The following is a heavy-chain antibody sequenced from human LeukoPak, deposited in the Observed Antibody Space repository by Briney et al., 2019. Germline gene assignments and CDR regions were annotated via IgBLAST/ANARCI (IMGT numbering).Heavy chain of an antibody. CDR3: ARDPGYIVGAYGLDY. V-gene: IGHV3-33*01. CDR1: GFTFSSYG. J-gene: IGHJ4*02. Sequence: GGSLRLSCAASGFTFSSYGMHWVRQAPGKGLEWVAVIWYDGSNKYYADSVKGRFTISRDNSKNTLYLQMNSLRAEDTAVYYCARDPGYIVGAYGLDYWGQGTLVTVSS. CDR2: IWYDGSNK. D-gene: IGHD1-26*01.